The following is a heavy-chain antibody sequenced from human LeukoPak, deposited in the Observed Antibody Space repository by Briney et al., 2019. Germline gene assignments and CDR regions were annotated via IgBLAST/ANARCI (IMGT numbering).Heavy chain of an antibody. D-gene: IGHD3-22*01. Sequence: TLSLTCTVSGGSISSGSYYWSWIRQPAGKGLEWIGRIYTSGSTNYNPSLKSRVTISVDTSKNQFSLKLSSVTAADTAVYYCARAPDYYDSSGLDYWGQGTLVTVSS. J-gene: IGHJ4*02. CDR1: GGSISSGSYY. CDR2: IYTSGST. CDR3: ARAPDYYDSSGLDY. V-gene: IGHV4-61*02.